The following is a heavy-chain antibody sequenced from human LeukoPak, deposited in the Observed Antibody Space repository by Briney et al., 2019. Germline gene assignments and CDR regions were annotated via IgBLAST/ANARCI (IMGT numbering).Heavy chain of an antibody. J-gene: IGHJ4*02. CDR3: ARVADYGDYVHDY. CDR1: GFTFSDYY. Sequence: GGSLRLSCAASGFTFSDYYMSWIRQAPGKGLEWVSYISSSGSTIYYADSVKGRFTISRDNAKNSLYLQMNSLRDEDTAVYYCARVADYGDYVHDYWGQGTLVTVSS. D-gene: IGHD4-17*01. V-gene: IGHV3-11*04. CDR2: ISSSGSTI.